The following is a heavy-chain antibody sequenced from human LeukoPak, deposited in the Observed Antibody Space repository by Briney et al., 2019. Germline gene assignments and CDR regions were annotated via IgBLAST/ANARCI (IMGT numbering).Heavy chain of an antibody. V-gene: IGHV4-39*01. Sequence: PSETLSLTCTVSGGSISSGDYYWGWIRQPPGKGLEWIGSIYYSGSTYYNPSLKSRVTISVDTSKNQFSLKLSSVTAADTAIYYCARHLGYNYGFDWGQGTLVTVSS. CDR1: GGSISSGDYY. CDR2: IYYSGST. J-gene: IGHJ4*02. CDR3: ARHLGYNYGFD. D-gene: IGHD5-18*01.